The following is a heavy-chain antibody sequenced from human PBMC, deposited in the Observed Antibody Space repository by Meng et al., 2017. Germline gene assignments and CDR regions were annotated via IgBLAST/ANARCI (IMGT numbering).Heavy chain of an antibody. D-gene: IGHD6-19*01. CDR3: AREFSASSGWLESYYFDY. CDR2: MSYDGGNK. V-gene: IGHV3-30*04. J-gene: IGHJ4*02. Sequence: GGSLRLSCAASAFNFSSYAMHWVRQAPGKGLEWVAVMSYDGGNKYYADSVKGRIIISRDNSKNTLYLQINSLRAEDTAVYYCAREFSASSGWLESYYFDYWGQGTLVTVSS. CDR1: AFNFSSYA.